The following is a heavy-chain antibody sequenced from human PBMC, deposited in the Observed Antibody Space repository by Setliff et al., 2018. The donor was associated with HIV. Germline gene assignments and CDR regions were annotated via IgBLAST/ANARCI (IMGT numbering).Heavy chain of an antibody. J-gene: IGHJ4*02. CDR2: IWYDGTEK. CDR3: TKREAGAKPFDY. D-gene: IGHD1-26*01. CDR1: GFNFNDFG. Sequence: GGSLRLSCVASGFNFNDFGMHWVRQAPGRGLEWVALIWYDGTEKYYGDSVKGRFTISRYNAKNTLYLDMNSLRAEDTALYYCTKREAGAKPFDYWGRGTLVTVSS. V-gene: IGHV3-33*06.